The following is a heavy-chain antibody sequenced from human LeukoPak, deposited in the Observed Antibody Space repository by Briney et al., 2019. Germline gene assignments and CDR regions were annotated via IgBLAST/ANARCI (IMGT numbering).Heavy chain of an antibody. CDR1: GFTFSTYD. Sequence: GGSLRLSCAASGFTFSTYDMNWVRQAPGKGLEWVSYISGTGNTIYYADSVKGRFTVSRDNAKNSLYLQMNSLRAEDTAIYYCAKALRHFGETFDYWGQGTVVTVSS. D-gene: IGHD3-3*02. CDR3: AKALRHFGETFDY. J-gene: IGHJ4*01. V-gene: IGHV3-48*03. CDR2: ISGTGNTI.